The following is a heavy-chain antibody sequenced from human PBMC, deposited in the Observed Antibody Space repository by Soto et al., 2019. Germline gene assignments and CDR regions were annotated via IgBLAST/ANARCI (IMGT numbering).Heavy chain of an antibody. CDR1: GYTFTGYY. CDR2: INPNSGGT. CDR3: ARRPYGSSYYYYGMDV. D-gene: IGHD3-10*01. Sequence: ASVTVSCQASGYTFTGYYMHWVRQAPGQGLEWMGWINPNSGGTNYAQKFQGWVTISADKSIGTAYLQWSSLKASDTAMYYCARRPYGSSYYYYGMDVWGQGTTVTVSS. J-gene: IGHJ6*02. V-gene: IGHV1-2*04.